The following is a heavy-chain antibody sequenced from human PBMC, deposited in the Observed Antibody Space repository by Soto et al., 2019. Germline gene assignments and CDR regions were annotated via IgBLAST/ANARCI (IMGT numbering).Heavy chain of an antibody. J-gene: IGHJ4*02. CDR3: TSERYCSGGSC. CDR1: GFTFSGSA. CDR2: IRSKANSYAT. D-gene: IGHD2-15*01. V-gene: IGHV3-73*01. Sequence: LSCAASGFTFSGSAMHWVRQASGKGLEWVGRIRSKANSYATAYAASVKGRFTISRDDSKNTAYLQMNSLKTEDTAVYYCTSERYCSGGSCWGQGTLVTVSS.